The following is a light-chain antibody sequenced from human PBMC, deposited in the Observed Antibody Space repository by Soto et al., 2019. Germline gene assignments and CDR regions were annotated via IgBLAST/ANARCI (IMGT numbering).Light chain of an antibody. CDR1: SSDVGAFNY. CDR3: CSYAGSSTSV. Sequence: QSALTQPPSASGSPGQSVTISCTGTSSDVGAFNYVSWYQQHPVKAPKLMIYEVSKRPSGVPDRFSGSKSGNTASLTVSGLQAEDEADYYCCSYAGSSTSVFGGGTKVTVL. CDR2: EVS. V-gene: IGLV2-8*01. J-gene: IGLJ2*01.